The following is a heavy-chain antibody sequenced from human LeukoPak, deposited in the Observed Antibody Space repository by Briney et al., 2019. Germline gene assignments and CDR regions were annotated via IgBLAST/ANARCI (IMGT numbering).Heavy chain of an antibody. V-gene: IGHV1-69*01. Sequence: SVNVSCKASGDTFNSVARSWVRLAPGQGLEWMGGIIPIFGTANYAQRFRGRVTITSDESTSTAYMEINSLTSDDTAVYYCARLSDPSKSPGPLDVWGKGTTVTVSS. CDR2: IIPIFGTA. J-gene: IGHJ6*04. CDR1: GDTFNSVA. D-gene: IGHD4-11*01. CDR3: ARLSDPSKSPGPLDV.